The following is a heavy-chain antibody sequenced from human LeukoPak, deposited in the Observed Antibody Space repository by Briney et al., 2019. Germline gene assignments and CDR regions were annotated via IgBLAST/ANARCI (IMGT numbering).Heavy chain of an antibody. D-gene: IGHD4-23*01. J-gene: IGHJ6*03. CDR3: ARESSAIRRVNYFYYMDV. V-gene: IGHV3-7*01. CDR1: GFTFSPYW. CDR2: IKQDGSES. Sequence: AGGSLRLSCEASGFTFSPYWMSWVRQAPGRGLEWVANIKQDGSESYYVDSVKGRFTISRDNVKSALYLQMNSLRAEDTAVYFCARESSAIRRVNYFYYMDVWAKGTTVTVSS.